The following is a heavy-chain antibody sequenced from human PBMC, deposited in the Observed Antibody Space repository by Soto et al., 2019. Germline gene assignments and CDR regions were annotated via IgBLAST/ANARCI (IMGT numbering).Heavy chain of an antibody. V-gene: IGHV3-23*01. D-gene: IGHD1-26*01. CDR1: GFTFSSYG. CDR2: LSGSGGST. CDR3: AKSLSVGATTPFDY. Sequence: EVQLLESGGGLVQPGGSLRLSCAASGFTFSSYGMSWVRPAPGKGLEWVSALSGSGGSTYYADSVKGRFTSSRDNSKHTLYLQMNSLRAEDTAVYYCAKSLSVGATTPFDYGGQGTLVTVSS. J-gene: IGHJ4*02.